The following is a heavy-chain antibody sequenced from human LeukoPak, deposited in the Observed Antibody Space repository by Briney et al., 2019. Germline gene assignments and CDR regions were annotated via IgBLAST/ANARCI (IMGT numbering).Heavy chain of an antibody. CDR1: GGSISSYY. J-gene: IGHJ4*02. CDR3: ARQSRYYYGSGSYYRHIYYFDY. D-gene: IGHD3-10*01. Sequence: SETLSLTCTVSGGSISSYYWSWIRQPPGKGLEWIGYIYYSGSTNYNPSLKSRVTISVDTSKNQFSLKLSSVTAADTAVYYCARQSRYYYGSGSYYRHIYYFDYWGQGTLVTVSS. V-gene: IGHV4-59*08. CDR2: IYYSGST.